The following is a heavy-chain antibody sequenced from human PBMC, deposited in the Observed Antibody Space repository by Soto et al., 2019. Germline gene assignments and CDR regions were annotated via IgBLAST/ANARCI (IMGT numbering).Heavy chain of an antibody. D-gene: IGHD4-17*01. V-gene: IGHV3-23*01. CDR2: ISASGGST. CDR1: GFTFSSYG. CDR3: AKLYGAVDN. J-gene: IGHJ4*02. Sequence: GGSLRLSCAASGFTFSSYGMSWVRQAPGKGLEWVSTISASGGSTYYADSVKGRFTISRDNPKNTLDLQMNSLRAEDTAVFYCAKLYGAVDNWGQGTLVTVSS.